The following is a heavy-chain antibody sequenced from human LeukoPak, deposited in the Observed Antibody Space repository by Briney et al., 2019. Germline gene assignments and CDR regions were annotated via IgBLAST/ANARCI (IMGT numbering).Heavy chain of an antibody. CDR3: AREPPEMATLDY. D-gene: IGHD5-24*01. J-gene: IGHJ4*02. CDR2: ITGFGTDT. CDR1: GFTFKLSA. Sequence: PGGSLRLSCEASGFTFKLSAMNWVRQAPGKGLEWVSSITGFGTDTYYADSVKGRFTVSRDNSKSTLYLQMNSLRAEDTAVYYCAREPPEMATLDYWGQGTLVTVSS. V-gene: IGHV3-23*01.